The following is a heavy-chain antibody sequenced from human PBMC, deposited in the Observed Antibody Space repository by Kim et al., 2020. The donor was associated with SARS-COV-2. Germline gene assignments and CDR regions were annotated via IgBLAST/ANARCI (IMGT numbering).Heavy chain of an antibody. CDR1: GYTFTSYG. V-gene: IGHV1-18*04. CDR2: ISAYNGNT. Sequence: ASVKVSCKASGYTFTSYGISWVRQAPGQGLEWMGWISAYNGNTNYAQKLQGRVTMTTDTSTSTAYMELRSLRSDDTAVYYCAYCSSTSCYYGGAWFDPWGQGTLVTVSS. J-gene: IGHJ5*02. D-gene: IGHD2-2*01. CDR3: AYCSSTSCYYGGAWFDP.